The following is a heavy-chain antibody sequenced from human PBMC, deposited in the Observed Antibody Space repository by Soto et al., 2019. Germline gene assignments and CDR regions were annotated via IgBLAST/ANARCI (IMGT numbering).Heavy chain of an antibody. V-gene: IGHV4-31*03. CDR2: ISYRGIT. D-gene: IGHD6-13*01. J-gene: IGHJ5*02. CDR3: ARMSATGTRWFDP. Sequence: PSETLSLTCTVSGGSISSGAYHWSWVRQHPGQGLEWIASISYRGITYSNPSLKSRLSMSVDTSKNQFSLNLTSVTAADTAVYHCARMSATGTRWFDPWGQGTLVTVSS. CDR1: GGSISSGAYH.